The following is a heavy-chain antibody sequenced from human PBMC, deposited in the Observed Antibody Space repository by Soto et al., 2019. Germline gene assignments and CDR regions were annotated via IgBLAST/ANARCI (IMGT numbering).Heavy chain of an antibody. J-gene: IGHJ6*02. CDR3: ARDGVGGGAAGISYYHHGMDV. D-gene: IGHD6-13*01. CDR1: GYTFTNYG. V-gene: IGHV1-18*01. Sequence: GASVKVSCKASGYTFTNYGISWVRQAPGQGLEWMGWISTDNGNTNSARKLQGRVTMTTDTFTSTAYMELRSLRSDDTAMYYRARDGVGGGAAGISYYHHGMDVWGQGTTVTVSS. CDR2: ISTDNGNT.